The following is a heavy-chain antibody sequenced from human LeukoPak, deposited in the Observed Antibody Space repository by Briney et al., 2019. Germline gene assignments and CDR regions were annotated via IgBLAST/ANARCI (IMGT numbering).Heavy chain of an antibody. Sequence: GVTLRLSCAASGFTFSSYSMNWVRQAPGKGLEWVSSISSSSSYIYYADSVKGRFTISRDNAKNSLYLQMNSLRAEDTAVYYCAREVNYYDSSGYYGYFDYWGQGTLVTLSS. J-gene: IGHJ4*02. D-gene: IGHD3-22*01. CDR1: GFTFSSYS. CDR3: AREVNYYDSSGYYGYFDY. CDR2: ISSSSSYI. V-gene: IGHV3-21*01.